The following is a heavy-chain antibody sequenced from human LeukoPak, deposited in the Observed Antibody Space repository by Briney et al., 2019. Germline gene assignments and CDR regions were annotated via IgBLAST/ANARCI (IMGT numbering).Heavy chain of an antibody. J-gene: IGHJ6*03. CDR2: ISSSSSTI. CDR3: ARVAGYSSSFLPEYYYCMDD. Sequence: PGGSLRLSCAASGFTFSSYSMNWVRQAPGKGLEWVSYISSSSSTIYYADSVKGRFTISRDNAKNSLYLQMNSLRAEDTAVYYCARVAGYSSSFLPEYYYCMDDWGKGTTVTVSS. D-gene: IGHD6-6*01. CDR1: GFTFSSYS. V-gene: IGHV3-48*04.